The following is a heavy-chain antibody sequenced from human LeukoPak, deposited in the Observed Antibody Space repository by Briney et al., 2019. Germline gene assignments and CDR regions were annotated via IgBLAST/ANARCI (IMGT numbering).Heavy chain of an antibody. V-gene: IGHV3-7*01. J-gene: IGHJ4*02. CDR2: IKQDGSEK. Sequence: PGGSLRLSCAAPGFTFSNYWMSWVRQAPGKGLEWVANIKQDGSEKYYVDSVKGRFTISRDNAKNSLYLQMNSLRAEDTAMYYCARDLPPWNYFDYWGQGSLVTVSS. D-gene: IGHD1-1*01. CDR1: GFTFSNYW. CDR3: ARDLPPWNYFDY.